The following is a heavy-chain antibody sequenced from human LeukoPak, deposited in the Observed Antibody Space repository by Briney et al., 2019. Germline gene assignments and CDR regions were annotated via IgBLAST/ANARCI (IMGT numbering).Heavy chain of an antibody. D-gene: IGHD2-2*01. V-gene: IGHV4-39*01. Sequence: SETLSLTCTVSGGSISSSIFYWDWIRQPPGKGLEWIGTIFYSGSTYYNPSLKSRVTISVDTSKNQFSLKLSSVTAADTAVYYCARSLGYCSSTSCYPYRFFHLLGRGPRVTVSS. J-gene: IGHJ2*01. CDR2: IFYSGST. CDR1: GGSISSSIFY. CDR3: ARSLGYCSSTSCYPYRFFHL.